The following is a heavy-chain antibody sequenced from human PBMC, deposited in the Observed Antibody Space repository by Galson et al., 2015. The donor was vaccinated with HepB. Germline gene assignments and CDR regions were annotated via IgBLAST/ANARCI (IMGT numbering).Heavy chain of an antibody. CDR2: TWYRSKWYY. CDR1: GDSVSSTSAV. J-gene: IGHJ4*02. CDR3: ARTQVGAAYFDY. D-gene: IGHD1-26*01. Sequence: CAISGDSVSSTSAVWNWVRQSPSRGLEWLGRTWYRSKWYYEFAVSVESRITINPDTSKNQFSLQLSSVTPEDTAVCYCARTQVGAAYFDYWGQGTLVTVSS. V-gene: IGHV6-1*01.